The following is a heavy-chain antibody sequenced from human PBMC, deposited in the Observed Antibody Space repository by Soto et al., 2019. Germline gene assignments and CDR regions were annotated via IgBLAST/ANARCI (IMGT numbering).Heavy chain of an antibody. J-gene: IGHJ4*02. CDR1: GFSFGSYA. CDR2: ISGSDGKT. CDR3: ARWSYLDY. D-gene: IGHD3-3*01. Sequence: GGSLRLSCAASGFSFGSYALSWVRQAPGKGLEWVSTISGSDGKTFYADSVKGRFSISRDTSQNTLYLQMNSLRADDTAIYYCARWSYLDYWGQGTRVTVAS. V-gene: IGHV3-23*01.